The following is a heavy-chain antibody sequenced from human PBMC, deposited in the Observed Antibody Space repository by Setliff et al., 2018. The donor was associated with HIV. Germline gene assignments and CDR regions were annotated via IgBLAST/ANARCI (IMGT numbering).Heavy chain of an antibody. D-gene: IGHD5-12*01. CDR1: GYTFTSYA. Sequence: ASVKVSCKASGYTFTSYAMHWVRQAPGQSLEWMGRINPSGGSTSYSQKFQGRVTMTRDTSTSTVYMELNSLRSEDTAVYYCARVGDGYNSFDYWGQGTLVTVSS. CDR3: ARVGDGYNSFDY. J-gene: IGHJ4*02. CDR2: INPSGGST. V-gene: IGHV1-46*01.